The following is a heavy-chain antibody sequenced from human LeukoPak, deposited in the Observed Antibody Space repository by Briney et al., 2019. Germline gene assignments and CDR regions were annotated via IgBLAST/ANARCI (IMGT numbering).Heavy chain of an antibody. CDR3: ARDSMAAAGTIWFDP. CDR2: IYYSGST. V-gene: IGHV4-39*07. D-gene: IGHD6-13*01. Sequence: SETLSLTCTVSGGSISSSSYYWGWIRQPPGEGLKWIGSIYYSGSTYYNPPLKSRVTISVDTSKNQFSLKLSSVTAADTAVYYCARDSMAAAGTIWFDPWGQGTLVTVSS. CDR1: GGSISSSSYY. J-gene: IGHJ5*02.